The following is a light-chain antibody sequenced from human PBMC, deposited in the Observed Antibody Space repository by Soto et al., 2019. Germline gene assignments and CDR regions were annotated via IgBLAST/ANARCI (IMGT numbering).Light chain of an antibody. J-gene: IGKJ3*01. Sequence: DIQMTQSPSTLSASVGDRVTITCRASQRISTWLAWYQQHPGEAPKLLIYGASYLESGVPSRFSGSGSGTEFTLTIVILQPGDFAVYHCHQYNSYSPFTFGPGTRVDIK. CDR2: GAS. V-gene: IGKV1-5*01. CDR1: QRISTW. CDR3: HQYNSYSPFT.